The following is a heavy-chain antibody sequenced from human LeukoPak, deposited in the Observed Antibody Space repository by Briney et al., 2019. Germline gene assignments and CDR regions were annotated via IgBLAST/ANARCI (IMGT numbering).Heavy chain of an antibody. CDR3: AKDLSSHFDY. J-gene: IGHJ4*02. V-gene: IGHV3-30*18. D-gene: IGHD2-15*01. CDR1: GFTFSSYG. Sequence: GGSLRLSCAASGFTFSSYGMHWVRQAPGKGLEWVAVISYDGSSKYYADSVKGRFTISRDNSKNTLYLQMNSLRAEDTAVYYCAKDLSSHFDYWGQGTLVTVSS. CDR2: ISYDGSSK.